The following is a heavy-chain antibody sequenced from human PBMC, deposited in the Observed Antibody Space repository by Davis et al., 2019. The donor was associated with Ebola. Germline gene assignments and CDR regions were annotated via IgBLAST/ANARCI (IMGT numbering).Heavy chain of an antibody. CDR2: ISYDGSNK. V-gene: IGHV3-30-3*01. D-gene: IGHD5-24*01. J-gene: IGHJ5*02. CDR1: GFTFSSYA. CDR3: ARVGDDYNDWFDP. Sequence: GGSLRLSCAASGFTFSSYAMHWVRQAPGKGLEWVAVISYDGSNKYYADSVKGRFTISRDNAKNSLYLQMNSLRAEDTAVYYCARVGDDYNDWFDPWGQGTLVTVSS.